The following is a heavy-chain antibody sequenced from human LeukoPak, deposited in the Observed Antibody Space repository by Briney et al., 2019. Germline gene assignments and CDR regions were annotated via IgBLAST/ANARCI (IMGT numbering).Heavy chain of an antibody. J-gene: IGHJ4*02. CDR3: ATVVLYSGYYFDY. V-gene: IGHV1-24*01. CDR1: GYTLTELS. Sequence: ASVKVSCKVSGYTLTELSMHWVRQAPGKGLEWMGGFDPEDGATIYAQKFQGRVTMTEDTSTDTAYMELGSLRSEDTAVYYCATVVLYSGYYFDYWGQGTLVTVSS. CDR2: FDPEDGAT. D-gene: IGHD5-12*01.